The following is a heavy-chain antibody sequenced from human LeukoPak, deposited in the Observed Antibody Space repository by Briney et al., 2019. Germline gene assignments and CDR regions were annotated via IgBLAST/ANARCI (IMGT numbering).Heavy chain of an antibody. J-gene: IGHJ4*02. CDR2: INHSGST. CDR1: GGSFSGYY. Sequence: SETLSLTCAVYGGSFSGYYWSWIRQPPGKGLEWIGEINHSGSTYYNPSFKSRVTISVDTSKNQFSLKLSSVTAADTAVYYCARGDGDYADYWGQGTLVTVSS. V-gene: IGHV4-34*01. CDR3: ARGDGDYADY. D-gene: IGHD4-17*01.